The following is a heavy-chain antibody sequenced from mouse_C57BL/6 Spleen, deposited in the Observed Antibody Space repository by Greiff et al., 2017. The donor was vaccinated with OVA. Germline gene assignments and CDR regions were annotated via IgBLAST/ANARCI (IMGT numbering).Heavy chain of an antibody. CDR1: GYAFTNYL. D-gene: IGHD1-1*02. CDR3: AREDYGGYFDY. J-gene: IGHJ2*01. Sequence: QVQLKESGAELVRPGTSVKVSCKASGYAFTNYLIEWVKQRPGQGLEWIGVINPGSGGTNYNEKFKGKATLTADKSSSTAYMQLSSLTSEDSAVYFCAREDYGGYFDYWGQGTTLTVSS. CDR2: INPGSGGT. V-gene: IGHV1-54*01.